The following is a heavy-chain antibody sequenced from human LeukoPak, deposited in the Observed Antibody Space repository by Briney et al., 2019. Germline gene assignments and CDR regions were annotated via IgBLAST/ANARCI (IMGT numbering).Heavy chain of an antibody. CDR2: INHSGSS. V-gene: IGHV4-34*01. CDR1: GGSFSGYY. D-gene: IGHD4-17*01. Sequence: SETLSLTCAVYGGSFSGYYWSWMRQPPGKGREWIGEINHSGSSNYNPSLESRVSISVDTSKNQFSLNLSSVTAADPAVYYCARARDYGDYPDYWGQGTLVTVSS. J-gene: IGHJ4*02. CDR3: ARARDYGDYPDY.